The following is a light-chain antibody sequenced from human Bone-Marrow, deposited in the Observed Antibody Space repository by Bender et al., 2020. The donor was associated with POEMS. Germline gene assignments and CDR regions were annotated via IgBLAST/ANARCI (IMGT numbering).Light chain of an antibody. Sequence: QSALTQPASVSGSPGQTITISCTGTSSDIGTYNYVSWFQQHPEKAPKLLIYEVTKGASGLSHRFSGSKSGTTASLTISGLQTEDEADYYCCSYAGSYNWLFGGGTRLTVL. CDR3: CSYAGSYNWL. CDR2: EVT. V-gene: IGLV2-23*02. CDR1: SSDIGTYNY. J-gene: IGLJ2*01.